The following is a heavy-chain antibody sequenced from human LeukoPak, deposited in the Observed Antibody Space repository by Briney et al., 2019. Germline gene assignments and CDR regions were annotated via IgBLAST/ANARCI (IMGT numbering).Heavy chain of an antibody. CDR1: GFTFSSYS. CDR2: IYSGGST. V-gene: IGHV3-66*01. Sequence: GSLRLSCAASGFTFSSYSMNWVRQAPGKGLEWVSVIYSGGSTYYADSVKGRFTISRDNSKNTLYLQMNSLRAEDTAVYYCARGFRNHYYYYMDVWGKGTTVTISS. J-gene: IGHJ6*03. D-gene: IGHD2/OR15-2a*01. CDR3: ARGFRNHYYYYMDV.